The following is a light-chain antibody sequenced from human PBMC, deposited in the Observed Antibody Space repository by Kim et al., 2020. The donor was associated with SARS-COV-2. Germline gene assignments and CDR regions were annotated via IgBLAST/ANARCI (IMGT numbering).Light chain of an antibody. J-gene: IGLJ2*01. Sequence: SSELTQDPAVSVALGQTVRITCQGDSLRSYYATWYQQKPGQAPIVFIYGKNNRPSGIPDRFSGFSSGNTASLTITGTQAGDEADYYCNSRDSNDNVVFGGGTKLTVL. V-gene: IGLV3-19*01. CDR2: GKN. CDR3: NSRDSNDNVV. CDR1: SLRSYY.